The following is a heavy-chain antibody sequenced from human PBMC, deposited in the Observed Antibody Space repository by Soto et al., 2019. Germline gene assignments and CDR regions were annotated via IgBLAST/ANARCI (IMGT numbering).Heavy chain of an antibody. CDR2: ISGSGGST. CDR1: GFTFSSYA. J-gene: IGHJ3*02. V-gene: IGHV3-23*01. Sequence: GVSLRLSCLASGFTFSSYAMSWVRQAPGKGLEWVSAISGSGGSTYYADSVKGRFTISRDNSKNTLYLQMNSLRAEDTAVYYCAKAIGVRYYYDSSGYSFDASDIWGQGTMVTDSS. CDR3: AKAIGVRYYYDSSGYSFDASDI. D-gene: IGHD3-22*01.